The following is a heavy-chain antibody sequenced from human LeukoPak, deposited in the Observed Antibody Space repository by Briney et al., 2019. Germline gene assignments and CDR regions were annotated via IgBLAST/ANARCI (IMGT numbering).Heavy chain of an antibody. D-gene: IGHD4-17*01. CDR3: ARSDYGDYEGQYYFDY. V-gene: IGHV4-34*01. CDR1: GGSFSGYY. J-gene: IGHJ4*02. CDR2: INHSGST. Sequence: SETLSPTCAVYGGSFSGYYWSWIRQPPGKGLEWIGEINHSGSTNYNPSLKSRGTISVDTSKNQFSLKLSSVTAADTAVYYCARSDYGDYEGQYYFDYWGQGTLVTVSS.